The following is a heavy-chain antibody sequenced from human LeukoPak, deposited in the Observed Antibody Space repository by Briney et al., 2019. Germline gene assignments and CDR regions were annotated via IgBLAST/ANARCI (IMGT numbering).Heavy chain of an antibody. CDR2: ISSSSTYI. D-gene: IGHD6-19*01. CDR1: GFTFSSYS. Sequence: GGSLRLSCAASGFTFSSYSMNWVRQAPGKGLEWVSSISSSSTYIYYADSVKGRFTISRDNAKNSLYLQMNSLRAEDTAVYYCARASSGWLIDYWGQGTLVSVSS. CDR3: ARASSGWLIDY. J-gene: IGHJ4*02. V-gene: IGHV3-21*01.